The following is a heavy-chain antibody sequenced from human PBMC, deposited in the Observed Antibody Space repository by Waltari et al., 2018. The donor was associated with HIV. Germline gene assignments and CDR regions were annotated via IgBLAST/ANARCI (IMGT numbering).Heavy chain of an antibody. CDR3: AKGTLNPLTTDY. V-gene: IGHV3-23*01. Sequence: SYAMTWVRQAPGKGLEWVSAIFGDGGSTFYADSVKGRFTISRDNSKNTLYLQMNSLRAEDTAVYYCAKGTLNPLTTDYWGQGTLVTVSS. CDR1: SYA. J-gene: IGHJ4*02. CDR2: IFGDGGST. D-gene: IGHD4-17*01.